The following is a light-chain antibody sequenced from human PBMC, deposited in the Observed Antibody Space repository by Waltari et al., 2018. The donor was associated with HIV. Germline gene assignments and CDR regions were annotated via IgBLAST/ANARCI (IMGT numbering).Light chain of an antibody. J-gene: IGKJ1*01. V-gene: IGKV3D-15*01. Sequence: EIVMPQSPATVSVSPGERATLSCRASQSISNKLAGYQQKHRQAPRIVMYDASSRATCRPARVSGSGAGTEFTLTISSLLYEEYAVYYCHHYYHCARRTFGQGTKVEIK. CDR1: QSISNK. CDR2: DAS. CDR3: HHYYHCARRT.